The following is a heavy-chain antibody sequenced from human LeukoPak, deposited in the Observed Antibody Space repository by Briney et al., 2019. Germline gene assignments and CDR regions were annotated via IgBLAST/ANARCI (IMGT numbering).Heavy chain of an antibody. J-gene: IGHJ3*02. D-gene: IGHD3-22*01. CDR1: GITFSNYA. Sequence: GGSLRLSCAVSGITFSNYAMSWVRQAPGKGLEWVSAISGSGGSTYYADSVKGRFTISRDNSKNTLYLQMNSLRAEDTAVYYCARGRLGYDSSGIRRGAFDIWGQGTMVTVSS. V-gene: IGHV3-23*01. CDR3: ARGRLGYDSSGIRRGAFDI. CDR2: ISGSGGST.